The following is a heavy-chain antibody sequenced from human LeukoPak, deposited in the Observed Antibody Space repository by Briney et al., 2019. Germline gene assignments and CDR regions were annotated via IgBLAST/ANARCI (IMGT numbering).Heavy chain of an antibody. J-gene: IGHJ6*03. D-gene: IGHD3-9*01. CDR2: INHSGST. CDR3: ARVVLRYFDWLLSPHYMDV. Sequence: PSETLSLTCAVYGGSFSGYYWSWIRQPPGKGLEWIGEINHSGSTNYNPSLKSRVTISVDTSKNQFSLKLSSVTAADTAVYYCARVVLRYFDWLLSPHYMDVWGKGTTVTVSS. V-gene: IGHV4-34*01. CDR1: GGSFSGYY.